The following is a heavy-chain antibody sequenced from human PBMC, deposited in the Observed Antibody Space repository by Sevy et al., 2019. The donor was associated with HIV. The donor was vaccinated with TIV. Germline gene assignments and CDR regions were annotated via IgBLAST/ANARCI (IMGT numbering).Heavy chain of an antibody. Sequence: ASVKVSCKASGYTFTSYDINWVRQATGQGLEWMGWMNPNSGNTGYAQKFQGRVTMTRNTSISTAYMELSSLRSEDTAVYYCARRVGIQLWWVPFDYRGQGTLVTVSS. CDR2: MNPNSGNT. V-gene: IGHV1-8*01. CDR1: GYTFTSYD. D-gene: IGHD5-18*01. CDR3: ARRVGIQLWWVPFDY. J-gene: IGHJ4*02.